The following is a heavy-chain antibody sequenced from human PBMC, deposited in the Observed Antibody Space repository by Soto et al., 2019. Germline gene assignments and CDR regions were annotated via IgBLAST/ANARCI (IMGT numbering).Heavy chain of an antibody. CDR1: GFTFNSHE. J-gene: IGHJ5*02. Sequence: EVQLVESGGGLVQPGGSLRLSCAASGFTFNSHEMNWVRQAPGKGLEWVSYISSSGSTMYYADSVKGRFTISRDNAKNSLYLQMNSLRVEDTAVYYCARVRIFGVPGWFDPWGQGTLVTVSS. V-gene: IGHV3-48*03. CDR2: ISSSGSTM. CDR3: ARVRIFGVPGWFDP. D-gene: IGHD3-3*01.